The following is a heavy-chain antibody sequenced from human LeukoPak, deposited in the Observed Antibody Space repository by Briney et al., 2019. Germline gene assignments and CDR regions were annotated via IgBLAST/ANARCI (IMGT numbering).Heavy chain of an antibody. CDR3: AKGRGYDSSDVNDY. CDR1: GFTFDDYA. Sequence: GGSLRLSCAASGFTFDDYAMHWVRQAPGKGLEWVSGLSWNSGSIGYADSVKGRFTISRDNAKNSLYLQMNSLRAEDTALYYCAKGRGYDSSDVNDYWGQGTLVTVSS. V-gene: IGHV3-9*01. J-gene: IGHJ4*02. CDR2: LSWNSGSI. D-gene: IGHD3-22*01.